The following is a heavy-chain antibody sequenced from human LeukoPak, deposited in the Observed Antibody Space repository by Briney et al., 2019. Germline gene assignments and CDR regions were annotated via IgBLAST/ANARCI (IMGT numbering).Heavy chain of an antibody. V-gene: IGHV4-59*02. J-gene: IGHJ3*02. CDR3: ARARYANAWYAFDI. Sequence: SGTLSLTRTVSGGSVSSYYWSWIRRPPGRGLEWIAYLSHSGSSDSNPSLTSRVTTLVDTSKNQFSLKLTSVTAADTAVYYCARARYANAWYAFDIWGHGTMVTVSS. CDR1: GGSVSSYY. CDR2: LSHSGSS. D-gene: IGHD2-2*01.